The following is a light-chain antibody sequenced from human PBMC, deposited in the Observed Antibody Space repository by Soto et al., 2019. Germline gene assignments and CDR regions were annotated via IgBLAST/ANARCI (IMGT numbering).Light chain of an antibody. Sequence: DIVMTPTPLSSPVTLGQPASISCRSIQSLLHSDGNTYLSWLQQRPGQPPRLLIYKSSNRFSGVPDRFSGSGAGKDFTLKISRVEAEDVEVYYCMQTTPFPLTFGGGTKVEIK. V-gene: IGKV2-24*01. CDR3: MQTTPFPLT. CDR1: QSLLHSDGNTY. CDR2: KSS. J-gene: IGKJ4*01.